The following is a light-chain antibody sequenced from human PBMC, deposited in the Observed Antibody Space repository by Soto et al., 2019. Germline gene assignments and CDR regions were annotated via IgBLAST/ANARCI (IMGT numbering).Light chain of an antibody. V-gene: IGKV3-11*01. CDR2: DAS. Sequence: EIVLTQSRATLSLSPGEKSTLSCRASQSVSRYLAWYQQKPGQAPRLLIYDASNRATGIPDRFSGGGSGTDFTLTISRLEPEDFAVYYCQQYNNSPLTFGGGTKVDIK. CDR3: QQYNNSPLT. J-gene: IGKJ4*01. CDR1: QSVSRY.